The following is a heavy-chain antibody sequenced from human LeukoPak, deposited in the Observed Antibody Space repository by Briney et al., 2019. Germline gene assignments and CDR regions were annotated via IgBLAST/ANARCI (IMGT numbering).Heavy chain of an antibody. Sequence: SETLSLTCAVYGGSFSGYYWSWIRQPPGKGLEWIGEINHSGSTNYNPSLKSRVTISVDTSKNQFSLELSSVTAADTAVYYCARRGPYYYYYMDVWGKGTTVTISS. D-gene: IGHD3-16*01. V-gene: IGHV4-34*01. J-gene: IGHJ6*03. CDR3: ARRGPYYYYYMDV. CDR2: INHSGST. CDR1: GGSFSGYY.